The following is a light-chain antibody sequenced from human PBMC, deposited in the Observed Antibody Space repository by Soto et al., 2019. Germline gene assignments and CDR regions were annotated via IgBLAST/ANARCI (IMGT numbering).Light chain of an antibody. CDR2: GNN. V-gene: IGLV1-40*01. CDR3: QSYDSSLSASV. J-gene: IGLJ3*02. CDR1: SSNIGAGYD. Sequence: QAVVTQRPSVSGAPGQRLTISCTGISSNIGAGYDVHWYQQLPGTAPKLLIYGNNNRPSGVPDRFSGSKSGTSASLAITGLQAEDEADYYCQSYDSSLSASVFGGGTKLTVL.